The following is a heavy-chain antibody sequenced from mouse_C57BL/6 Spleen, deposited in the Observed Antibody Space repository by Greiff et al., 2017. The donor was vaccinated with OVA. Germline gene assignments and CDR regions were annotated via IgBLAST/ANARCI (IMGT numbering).Heavy chain of an antibody. J-gene: IGHJ3*01. D-gene: IGHD2-5*01. CDR2: INPSSGYT. V-gene: IGHV1-7*01. CDR3: ARSYYSNLAWFAY. CDR1: GYTFTSYW. Sequence: QVHVKQSGAELAKPGASVKLSCKASGYTFTSYWMHWVKQRPGQGLEWIGYINPSSGYTKYNQKFKDKATLTADKSSSTAYMQLSSLTYEDSAVYYCARSYYSNLAWFAYWGQGTLVTVSA.